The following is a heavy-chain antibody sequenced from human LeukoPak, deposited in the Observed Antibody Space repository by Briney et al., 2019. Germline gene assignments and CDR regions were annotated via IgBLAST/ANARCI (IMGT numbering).Heavy chain of an antibody. Sequence: GESLKISCKGSGYSFTSYWIGWVRQLPGKGLEWMGIIYPGDSDTRYSPSFQGQVTISADKSISTAYLQWSSLKASDTAMSYCARQEVGYSYGRYNYFDYWGQGTLVTVSS. D-gene: IGHD5-18*01. J-gene: IGHJ4*02. V-gene: IGHV5-51*01. CDR2: IYPGDSDT. CDR3: ARQEVGYSYGRYNYFDY. CDR1: GYSFTSYW.